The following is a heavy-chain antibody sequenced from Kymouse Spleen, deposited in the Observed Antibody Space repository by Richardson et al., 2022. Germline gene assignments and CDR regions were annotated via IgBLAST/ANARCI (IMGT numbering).Heavy chain of an antibody. CDR2: IIPIFGTA. V-gene: IGHV1-69*05. CDR3: AGIWFGDPYYYYYGMDV. J-gene: IGHJ6*02. Sequence: QVQLVQSGAEVKKPGSSVKVSCKASGGTFSSYAISWVRQAPGQGLEWMGGIIPIFGTANYAQKFQGRVTITTDESTSTAYMELSSLRSEDTAVYYCAGIWFGDPYYYYYGMDVWGQGTTVTVSS. D-gene: IGHD3-10*01. CDR1: GGTFSSYA.